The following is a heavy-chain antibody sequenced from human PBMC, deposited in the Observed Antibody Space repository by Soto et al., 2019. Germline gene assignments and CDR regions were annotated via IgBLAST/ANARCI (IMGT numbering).Heavy chain of an antibody. Sequence: QVQLQESGPGLVKPSETLSLTCTVSGGSISSDYWTWIRQPPGKALEWIGNVYDSGRTNYNPSLRSRVTISMDTSKNQFSLNLNSVTAADTAVXXXATGTGWLPTDWGQGTLVTVSS. V-gene: IGHV4-59*01. CDR1: GGSISSDY. CDR2: VYDSGRT. J-gene: IGHJ4*02. D-gene: IGHD6-19*01. CDR3: ATGTGWLPTD.